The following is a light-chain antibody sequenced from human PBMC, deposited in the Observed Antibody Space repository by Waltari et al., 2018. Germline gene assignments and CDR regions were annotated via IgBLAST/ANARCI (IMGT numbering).Light chain of an antibody. J-gene: IGLJ3*02. CDR2: EGS. V-gene: IGLV2-23*01. CDR3: CSYAGSNSWV. CDR1: SSDVGSYNL. Sequence: QSALTQTASVSGSPGQSITISCTGTSSDVGSYNLVSWYQQHPGKVPKFMIYEGSERPSGVSNRFSRTKSGNTATLTISGLQAEDEADYYCCSYAGSNSWVFGGGTKLTVV.